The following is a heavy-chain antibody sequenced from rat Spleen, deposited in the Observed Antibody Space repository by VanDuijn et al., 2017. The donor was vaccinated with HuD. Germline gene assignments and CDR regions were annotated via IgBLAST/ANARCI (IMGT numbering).Heavy chain of an antibody. V-gene: IGHV5-29*01. CDR3: ARRLTRGHYLDY. J-gene: IGHJ2*01. Sequence: EVQLVESGGGLVQPGRSLKLSCAASGFTFSDYGVAWVRQAPTTGLEWVATISYGDSSGHSGTYYRDSVRGRFTISSDNAKTTLYLQMDRLRSEDTATYYCARRLTRGHYLDYWGQGVMVTVSS. CDR2: ISYGDSSGHSGT. CDR1: GFTFSDYG. D-gene: IGHD1-11*01.